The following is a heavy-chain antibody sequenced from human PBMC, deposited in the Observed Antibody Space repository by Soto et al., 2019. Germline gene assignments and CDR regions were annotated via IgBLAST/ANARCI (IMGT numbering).Heavy chain of an antibody. V-gene: IGHV1-69*13. CDR2: IIAMFGTA. Sequence: SVKVSCKASGGTLTISSHGISWVRQAPGQGLEWMGGIIAMFGTANYAQKFQGRVTITADESTSTAYMELSSLRSEDTAVYYCGGPIWGGYRLRNHAMDVWGQGTAVTVSS. CDR3: GGPIWGGYRLRNHAMDV. D-gene: IGHD3-16*02. CDR1: GGTLTISSHG. J-gene: IGHJ6*02.